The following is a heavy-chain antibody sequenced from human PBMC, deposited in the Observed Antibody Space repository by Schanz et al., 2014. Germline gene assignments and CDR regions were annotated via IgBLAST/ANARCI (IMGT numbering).Heavy chain of an antibody. J-gene: IGHJ4*02. CDR1: RFAFSNCG. CDR2: IRYDASNE. Sequence: QVQLVESGGGVVQPGRSLRLSCAASRFAFSNCGMHWVRQAPGKGLEWVAFIRYDASNEYYADSVKGRFTISRDNAKNSLYLQMNSLRAEDTAVYYCARDKGGYYPFDYWGQGTLVTVSS. CDR3: ARDKGGYYPFDY. V-gene: IGHV3-33*01. D-gene: IGHD3-3*01.